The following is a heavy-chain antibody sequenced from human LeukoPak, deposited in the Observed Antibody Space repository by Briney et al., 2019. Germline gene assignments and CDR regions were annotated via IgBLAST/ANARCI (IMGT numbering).Heavy chain of an antibody. V-gene: IGHV4-59*01. D-gene: IGHD3-22*01. CDR2: IYYSGST. J-gene: IGHJ4*02. Sequence: SETLSLTCTVSGGSISSYYWSWIRQPPGKGLEWIGYIYYSGSTNYNPSLKSRVTISVDTSKNQFSLKLSSVTAADTAVYYCARGSGSGYPSDYWGQGTLVTVSS. CDR3: ARGSGSGYPSDY. CDR1: GGSISSYY.